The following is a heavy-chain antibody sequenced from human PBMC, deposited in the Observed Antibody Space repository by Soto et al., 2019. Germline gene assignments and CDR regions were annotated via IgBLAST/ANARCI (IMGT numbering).Heavy chain of an antibody. CDR3: ARDLEDTAMGSGFDTFDI. D-gene: IGHD5-18*01. Sequence: AGGSLRLSCAASGFTFSSYAMHWVRQAPGKGLEWVAVISYDGSNKYYADSVKGRFTISRDNSKNTLYLQMNSLRAEDTAVYYCARDLEDTAMGSGFDTFDIWGQGTMVT. V-gene: IGHV3-30-3*01. CDR1: GFTFSSYA. J-gene: IGHJ3*02. CDR2: ISYDGSNK.